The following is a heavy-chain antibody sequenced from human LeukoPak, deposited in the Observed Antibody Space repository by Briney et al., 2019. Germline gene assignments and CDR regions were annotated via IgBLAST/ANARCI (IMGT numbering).Heavy chain of an antibody. J-gene: IGHJ4*02. CDR2: IYYSGST. Sequence: SETLSLTCTVSGGSISSYYWSWIRQSPGRGLEWIGYIYYSGSTNYNPSLKSRVSISIDTSKNQFSLKLSSVTAADTAVYYCARLGRGSFLSYFDYWGQGTLVTVSS. D-gene: IGHD1-26*01. CDR1: GGSISSYY. V-gene: IGHV4-59*08. CDR3: ARLGRGSFLSYFDY.